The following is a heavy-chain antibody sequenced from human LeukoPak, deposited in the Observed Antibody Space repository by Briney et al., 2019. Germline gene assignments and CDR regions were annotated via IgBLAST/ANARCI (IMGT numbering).Heavy chain of an antibody. CDR1: GGSINNGGYY. Sequence: SQTLSLTCTVSGGSINNGGYYWSWIRQHPGKGLEWIGYIYYSGSSYYNPSLRSRVTISVDMSKNHFSLKLSSVTAADTAVYYCARSSSSWMGGAFDIWGQGTMVTVSS. CDR2: IYYSGSS. V-gene: IGHV4-31*03. CDR3: ARSSSSWMGGAFDI. J-gene: IGHJ3*02. D-gene: IGHD6-13*01.